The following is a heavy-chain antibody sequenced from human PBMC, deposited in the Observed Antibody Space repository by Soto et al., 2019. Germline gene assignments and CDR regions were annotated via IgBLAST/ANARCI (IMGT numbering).Heavy chain of an antibody. CDR3: ARDPPSEKLQPDFGMDV. J-gene: IGHJ6*02. Sequence: ELQLLESGGGLVQPGGSLRLSCAASGFTFSTSAMSWVRQVPGKGLEWVSLISGSGRSTDYADSVKGRFIISRDNSKNTVSLQMNSLRAGDSAVYYCARDPPSEKLQPDFGMDVWGQGTTVTVAS. CDR1: GFTFSTSA. CDR2: ISGSGRST. V-gene: IGHV3-23*01. D-gene: IGHD2-15*01.